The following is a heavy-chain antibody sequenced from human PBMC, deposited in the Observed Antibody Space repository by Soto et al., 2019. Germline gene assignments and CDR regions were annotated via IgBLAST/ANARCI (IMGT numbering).Heavy chain of an antibody. V-gene: IGHV3-23*01. CDR2: ISGSGGTT. CDR3: AKEDNYYDSSGYYLEYFHH. CDR1: GFTFSSYA. Sequence: PGGSLRLSCAASGFTFSSYAMTWVRQAPGKELKRVSIISGSGGTTYYADSVKGRFTISRDNSKNTLYLQMNSLRADDTAVYYCAKEDNYYDSSGYYLEYFHHWGQGTLVTVSS. D-gene: IGHD3-22*01. J-gene: IGHJ1*01.